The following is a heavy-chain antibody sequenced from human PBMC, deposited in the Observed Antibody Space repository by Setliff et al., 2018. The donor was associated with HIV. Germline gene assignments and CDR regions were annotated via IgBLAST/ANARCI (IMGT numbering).Heavy chain of an antibody. CDR2: VYPGDSDV. CDR1: GYNFVNYW. J-gene: IGHJ6*03. Sequence: GESLKISCKASGYNFVNYWIGWVRLMPGKGLEWMGIVYPGDSDVRYSPSFQGHVSISVDKSITTAYLQWSSLQASDTAIYYCARAPRSPLRWRDNLLSSSSFFMDVWGKGTTVTVSS. V-gene: IGHV5-51*01. D-gene: IGHD2-21*01. CDR3: ARAPRSPLRWRDNLLSSSSFFMDV.